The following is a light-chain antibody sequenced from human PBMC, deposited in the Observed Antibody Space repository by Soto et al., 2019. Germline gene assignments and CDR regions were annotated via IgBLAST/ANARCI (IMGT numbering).Light chain of an antibody. CDR2: QDS. J-gene: IGLJ2*01. V-gene: IGLV3-1*01. CDR3: QAWDSSTARVV. Sequence: SYELTQPPSVSVSPGQTASITCSGDKLGDKYACWYQQKPGQSPVLVIYQDSKRPSGIPERFSGSNSGNTATLTISGTQAMDEADYYCQAWDSSTARVVFGGGTKRPS. CDR1: KLGDKY.